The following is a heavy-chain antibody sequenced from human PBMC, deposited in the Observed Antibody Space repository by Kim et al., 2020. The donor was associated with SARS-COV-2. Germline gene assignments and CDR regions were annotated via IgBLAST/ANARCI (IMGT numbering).Heavy chain of an antibody. Sequence: GGSLRLSCVASGFTISSYWMTWVRQAPGKGPEWVASINQDGSEKNYVDSVKGRFTIARDNAKNSLHLQMSSLRVEDTAVYYCLRDFLGVWGQGTTVTVYS. V-gene: IGHV3-7*01. CDR2: INQDGSEK. CDR1: GFTISSYW. CDR3: LRDFLGV. J-gene: IGHJ6*02. D-gene: IGHD3-16*01.